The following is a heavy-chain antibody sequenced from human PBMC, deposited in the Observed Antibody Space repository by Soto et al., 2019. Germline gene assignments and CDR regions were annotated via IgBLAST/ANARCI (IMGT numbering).Heavy chain of an antibody. Sequence: SVKVSCKASGGTFSSYTISWVRQAPGQGLEWMGRIIPILGIANYAQKFQGRVTITADKSTSTAYMELSSLRSEDTAVYYCARGETTYYDILTGYYSYGMDVWGQGTAVTVSS. J-gene: IGHJ6*02. V-gene: IGHV1-69*02. CDR1: GGTFSSYT. D-gene: IGHD3-9*01. CDR2: IIPILGIA. CDR3: ARGETTYYDILTGYYSYGMDV.